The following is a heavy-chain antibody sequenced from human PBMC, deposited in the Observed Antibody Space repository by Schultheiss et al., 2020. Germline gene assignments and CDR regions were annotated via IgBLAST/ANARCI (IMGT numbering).Heavy chain of an antibody. J-gene: IGHJ6*03. D-gene: IGHD2-21*02. V-gene: IGHV3-15*01. CDR3: AVTARPYYYYYMDV. CDR2: IKSKTDGGTT. CDR1: GFTFSDYS. Sequence: GGSLRLSCAASGFTFSDYSMGWVRQAPGKGLEWVGRIKSKTDGGTTDYAAPVKGRFTISRDDSKNTLYLQMNSLKTEDTAVYYCAVTARPYYYYYMDVWGKGTTVTVSS.